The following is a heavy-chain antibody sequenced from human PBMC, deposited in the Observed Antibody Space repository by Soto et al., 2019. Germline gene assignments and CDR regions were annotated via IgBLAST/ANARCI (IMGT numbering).Heavy chain of an antibody. Sequence: QVQLQQWGAGLLKPSETLSLTCAVYGGSFSGYYWSWIRQPPGKGLEWIGEINHSGSTTYNPSLTSRVTISVDTSKNQFSLKLSSVTAADTAVYYCARGLGYDFWSGYRFGFDYWGQGTLVTVSS. CDR1: GGSFSGYY. V-gene: IGHV4-34*01. CDR2: INHSGST. J-gene: IGHJ4*02. D-gene: IGHD3-3*01. CDR3: ARGLGYDFWSGYRFGFDY.